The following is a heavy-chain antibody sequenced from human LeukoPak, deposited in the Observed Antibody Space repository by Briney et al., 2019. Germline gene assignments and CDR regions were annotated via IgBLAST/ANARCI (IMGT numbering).Heavy chain of an antibody. D-gene: IGHD2-2*01. CDR2: INNDGSST. J-gene: IGHJ4*02. CDR1: GFTFSTYW. Sequence: GGSLRLSCAASGFTFSTYWMHWVRQAPGTGLGWVSLINNDGSSTNYADSVKGGFTISRENAKNTLYLQMNSLRAEDTAVYYCATDVPAVTIFGYWGQGTLVTVSS. V-gene: IGHV3-74*01. CDR3: ATDVPAVTIFGY.